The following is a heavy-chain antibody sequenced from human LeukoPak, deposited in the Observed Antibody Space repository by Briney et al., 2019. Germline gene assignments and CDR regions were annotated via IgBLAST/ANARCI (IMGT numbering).Heavy chain of an antibody. CDR2: IYYSGST. CDR3: ARVYFWFDP. D-gene: IGHD2-21*01. CDR1: GGSISSYY. J-gene: IGHJ5*02. V-gene: IGHV4-59*01. Sequence: SETLSLTCTVSGGSISSYYWSWIRQPPGKGLEWIGYIYYSGSTNYNPSLKSRVTISVDTSKNQFSLRLSSVTAADTAVYYCARVYFWFDPWGQGTLVTVSS.